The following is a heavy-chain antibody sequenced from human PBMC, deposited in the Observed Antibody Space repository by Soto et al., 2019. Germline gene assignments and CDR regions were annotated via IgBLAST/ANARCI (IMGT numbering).Heavy chain of an antibody. D-gene: IGHD3-10*01. CDR2: IYWNDDK. CDR3: AHRLHYYGYGSSHFDP. V-gene: IGHV2-5*01. Sequence: SGPTLVNPTQTLTLTCTFSGFSLSTSGVNVGWIRQPPGKALEWLALIYWNDDKRYSPSLKSRLTIAKDTSKNRVFLTMTNMDPVDTATYYCAHRLHYYGYGSSHFDPWGQGTLVTAPQ. J-gene: IGHJ5*02. CDR1: GFSLSTSGVN.